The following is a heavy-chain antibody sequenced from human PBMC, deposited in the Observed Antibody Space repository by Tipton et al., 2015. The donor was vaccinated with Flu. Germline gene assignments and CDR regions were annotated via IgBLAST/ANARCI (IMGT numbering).Heavy chain of an antibody. CDR1: GFTFDDYA. D-gene: IGHD3-10*01. CDR2: ISWNSGSI. Sequence: SLRLSCAASGFTFDDYAMHWVRQAPGKGLEWVSGISWNSGSIGYADSVKGRFTISRDNAKNSLYLQMNSLRAEDTALYYCAKDALNYGSGSYYPHLYYFDYWGQGTLVTVSS. J-gene: IGHJ4*02. CDR3: AKDALNYGSGSYYPHLYYFDY. V-gene: IGHV3-9*01.